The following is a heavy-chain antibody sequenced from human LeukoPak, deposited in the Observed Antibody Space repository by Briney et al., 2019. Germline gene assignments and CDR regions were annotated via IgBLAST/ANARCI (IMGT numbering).Heavy chain of an antibody. Sequence: SETLSLTCAVYGGSFSGYYWSWIRQPPGKGLEWIGEINHSGSTNYNPSLKSRVTISVDTSKNQFSLKLSSVTAADTAVYYCARGPHNNLFDPWGQGTLVTVPS. V-gene: IGHV4-34*01. CDR1: GGSFSGYY. CDR3: ARGPHNNLFDP. J-gene: IGHJ5*02. CDR2: INHSGST.